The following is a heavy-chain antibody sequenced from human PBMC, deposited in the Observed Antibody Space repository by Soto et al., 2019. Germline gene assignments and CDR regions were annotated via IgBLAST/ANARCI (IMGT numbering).Heavy chain of an antibody. CDR1: GGSISSADYY. J-gene: IGHJ4*02. CDR2: IYYSGST. CDR3: ARATRYCCSASCHKFDD. Sequence: QVQLQESGPGLVKPSQTLSLTCTVSGGSISSADYYWSWIRQPPGTGLEWLGYIYYSGSTYYNPSLKSRVTISVDTSKNQFSLKLSSVTAADTAVYYGARATRYCCSASCHKFDDWGQGTLVTVSS. V-gene: IGHV4-30-4*01. D-gene: IGHD2-2*01.